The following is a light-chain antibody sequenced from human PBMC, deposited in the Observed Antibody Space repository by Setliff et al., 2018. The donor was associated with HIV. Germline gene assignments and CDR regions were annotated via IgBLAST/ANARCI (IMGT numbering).Light chain of an antibody. Sequence: SALPQPASVSGSPGQSITISCTGTTSDIGGYNYVSWYQLLPGKAPKVLIYEVSNRPSGISNRFSGSKSGNTASLTISGLQAEDEADYYCSSYRGTLEEVFGTGTKVTVL. J-gene: IGLJ1*01. V-gene: IGLV2-14*01. CDR2: EVS. CDR1: TSDIGGYNY. CDR3: SSYRGTLEEV.